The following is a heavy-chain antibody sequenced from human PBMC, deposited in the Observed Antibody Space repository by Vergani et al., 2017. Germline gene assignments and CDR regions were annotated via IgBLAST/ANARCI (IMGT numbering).Heavy chain of an antibody. D-gene: IGHD6-13*01. CDR2: IYPGDSDT. CDR1: GYSFTSYW. Sequence: EVQLVQSGAEVKKPGESLKISCKGSGYSFTSYWIGWVRQMPGKGLEWIGIIYPGDSDTRYSPSFQGQVTISADKSISTAYLQWSSLKASDTAMYYCARYQYSSSWSHNWFDPWGQGTLVTVSS. CDR3: ARYQYSSSWSHNWFDP. V-gene: IGHV5-51*01. J-gene: IGHJ5*02.